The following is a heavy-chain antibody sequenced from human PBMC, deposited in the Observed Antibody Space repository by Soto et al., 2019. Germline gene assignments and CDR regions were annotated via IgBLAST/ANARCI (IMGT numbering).Heavy chain of an antibody. CDR2: IIPIFGTA. V-gene: IGHV1-69*13. Sequence: GXSVKVSCKGSRGTFGSYAISWVRQAPVQGLEWRGGIIPIFGTANYAQKFQGRVTITADESTSTAYMELSSLRSEDTAVYYCARDHYYDSSGCAPPHYYYYGMDVWGQGTKVTVSS. CDR3: ARDHYYDSSGCAPPHYYYYGMDV. CDR1: RGTFGSYA. D-gene: IGHD3-22*01. J-gene: IGHJ6*02.